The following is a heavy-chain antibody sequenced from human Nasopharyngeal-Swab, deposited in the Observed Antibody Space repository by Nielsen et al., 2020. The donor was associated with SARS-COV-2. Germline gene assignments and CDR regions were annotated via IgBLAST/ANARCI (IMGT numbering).Heavy chain of an antibody. D-gene: IGHD2-15*01. Sequence: GESLKISCAASGFTFTRYAMNWVRHAPGKGLEWVSGMSGRGEKTYYAESVKGRFTISRDISKNTLYLQMNGLRAEDTAVYYCAKDSGAGFCDDGSCFPTNHWGLGTLVTVSS. V-gene: IGHV3-23*01. CDR3: AKDSGAGFCDDGSCFPTNH. CDR2: MSGRGEKT. CDR1: GFTFTRYA. J-gene: IGHJ5*02.